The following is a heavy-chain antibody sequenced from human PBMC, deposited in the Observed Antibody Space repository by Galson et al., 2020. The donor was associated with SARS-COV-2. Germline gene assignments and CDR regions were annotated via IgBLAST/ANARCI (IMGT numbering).Heavy chain of an antibody. J-gene: IGHJ1*01. D-gene: IGHD6-13*01. CDR3: ARSIAIRSWYARAYFQH. CDR2: INHSGST. CDR1: GGSFSGYF. V-gene: IGHV4-34*01. Sequence: SETLSLTCAVYGGSFSGYFWSWIRQPPGGGLEWIGEINHSGSTNYNPSLKSRVTMSVDTSKNQFSLKLISVTAADTAVYYCARSIAIRSWYARAYFQHWGQGTLVTVSS.